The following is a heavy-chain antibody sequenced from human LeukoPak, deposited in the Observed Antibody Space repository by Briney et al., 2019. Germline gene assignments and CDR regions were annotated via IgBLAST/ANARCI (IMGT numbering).Heavy chain of an antibody. CDR3: AREGPLDWVWNFDL. CDR1: AGSINNYY. V-gene: IGHV4-59*01. D-gene: IGHD3-3*01. J-gene: IGHJ2*01. Sequence: SETLSLTCNVSAGSINNYYWSWIRQPPGKGLEWIGYIYYTGNTNYNPSLKSRVTISLDTSKTQFSLKLRSVTAADTAVYYCAREGPLDWVWNFDLWGRGTLVTVSS. CDR2: IYYTGNT.